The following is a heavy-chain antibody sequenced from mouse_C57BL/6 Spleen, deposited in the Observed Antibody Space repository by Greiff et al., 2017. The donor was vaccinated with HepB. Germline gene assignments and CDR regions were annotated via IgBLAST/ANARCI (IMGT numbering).Heavy chain of an antibody. Sequence: EVKLMESGPELVKPGASVKISCKASGYSFTGYYMNWVKQSPEKSLEWIGEINPSTGGTTYNQKFKAKATLTVDKSSSTAYMQLKSLTSEDSAVYYGARTPVITTVVARYFDVWGTGTTVTVSS. D-gene: IGHD1-1*01. CDR1: GYSFTGYY. CDR2: INPSTGGT. V-gene: IGHV1-42*01. J-gene: IGHJ1*03. CDR3: ARTPVITTVVARYFDV.